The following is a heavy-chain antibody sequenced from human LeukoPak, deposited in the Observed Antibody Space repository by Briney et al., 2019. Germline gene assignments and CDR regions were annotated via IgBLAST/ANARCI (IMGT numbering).Heavy chain of an antibody. V-gene: IGHV3-7*05. D-gene: IGHD6-13*01. Sequence: PGGSLRLSCAASGFRFSSYWMTWVRQAPGKGLEWVATIKQYGSEKYYVDSVKGRFTISRDDAQKSLFLEMDSLRPGDTAVYYCARAAEISAPDHWGRGTLVTVSS. CDR1: GFRFSSYW. J-gene: IGHJ4*02. CDR2: IKQYGSEK. CDR3: ARAAEISAPDH.